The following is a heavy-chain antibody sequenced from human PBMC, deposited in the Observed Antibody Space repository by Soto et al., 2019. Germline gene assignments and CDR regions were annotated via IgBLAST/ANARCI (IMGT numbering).Heavy chain of an antibody. V-gene: IGHV3-33*01. Sequence: GGSLRLSCAASGFTFSSYGMHWVRQAPGKGLEWVAVIWYDGSNKYYADSVKGRFTISRDNSKNTLYLQMNSLRAEDTAVYYCARIWTLRLANDAFDIWGQGTMVTVSS. CDR1: GFTFSSYG. D-gene: IGHD3-9*01. J-gene: IGHJ3*02. CDR3: ARIWTLRLANDAFDI. CDR2: IWYDGSNK.